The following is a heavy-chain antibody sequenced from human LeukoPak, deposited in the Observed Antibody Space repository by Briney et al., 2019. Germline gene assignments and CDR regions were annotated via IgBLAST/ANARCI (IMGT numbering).Heavy chain of an antibody. Sequence: GGSLRLSCAASGFTFSHFGMHWVRQAPGKGLEWVTAISYDGNDKYYADSVKGRFSISRDNSRNRMYLQMSSLRPEDTAVYYCARHNDYGDYRYFDLWGRGTLVTVFS. J-gene: IGHJ2*01. V-gene: IGHV3-30*13. CDR3: ARHNDYGDYRYFDL. D-gene: IGHD4-17*01. CDR1: GFTFSHFG. CDR2: ISYDGNDK.